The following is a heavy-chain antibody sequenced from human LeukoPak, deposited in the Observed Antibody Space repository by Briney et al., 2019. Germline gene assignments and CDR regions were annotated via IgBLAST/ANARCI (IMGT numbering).Heavy chain of an antibody. V-gene: IGHV4-59*08. CDR3: ASTTHPDHSRDWPYFED. CDR1: GGSMTNFL. D-gene: IGHD2-21*02. CDR2: VSYNGDT. Sequence: SETLSLTCSVSGGSMTNFLWSWIRQSPGKGLEWIAYVSYNGDTDFDSSLKSRVTISIHTSTNQFSLKLRSVTAADTGIYYCASTTHPDHSRDWPYFEDWGQGTLVTVSS. J-gene: IGHJ4*02.